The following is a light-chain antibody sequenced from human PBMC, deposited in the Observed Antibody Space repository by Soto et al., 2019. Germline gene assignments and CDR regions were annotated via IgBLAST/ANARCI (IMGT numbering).Light chain of an antibody. CDR2: GAS. CDR1: QGISND. CDR3: QNHNSAPLT. V-gene: IGKV1-27*01. Sequence: DIQMTQSPSSLSASVGDRVTITCRASQGISNDLAWYQQKPGKLPNLLIYGASTMQSGVPSRFSGSGSGTDFTLTISSLQPDDIGTYYCQNHNSAPLTFGGGTKVEIK. J-gene: IGKJ4*01.